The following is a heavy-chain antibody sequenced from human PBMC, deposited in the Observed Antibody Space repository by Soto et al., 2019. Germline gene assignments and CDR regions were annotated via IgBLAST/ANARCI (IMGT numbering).Heavy chain of an antibody. CDR1: GFTFSSHS. D-gene: IGHD3-10*01. CDR2: ITSTSSTR. Sequence: LRLSCAASGFTFSSHSMIWVRQAPGKGLEWISHITSTSSTRSYADSVRGRFTISRDNAKDSLYLQMNSLRDEDTAVYYCARRITMVRGPYYYYAMDVWGQGTTVTVSS. V-gene: IGHV3-48*02. J-gene: IGHJ6*02. CDR3: ARRITMVRGPYYYYAMDV.